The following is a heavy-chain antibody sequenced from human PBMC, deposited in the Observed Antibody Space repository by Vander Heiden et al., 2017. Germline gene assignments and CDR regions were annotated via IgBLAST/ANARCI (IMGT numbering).Heavy chain of an antibody. D-gene: IGHD3-3*01. V-gene: IGHV3-7*01. J-gene: IGHJ4*02. Sequence: EVQLVESGGGLVQPGGSLRLSCAASGFTFSSYWRSWVRQAPGKGLEWVANIKQDGSEKYYVDSVKGRFTISRDNAKNSLYLQMNSLRAEDTAVYYCARDYDFWSGYYQSLVDYWGQGTLVTVSS. CDR3: ARDYDFWSGYYQSLVDY. CDR2: IKQDGSEK. CDR1: GFTFSSYW.